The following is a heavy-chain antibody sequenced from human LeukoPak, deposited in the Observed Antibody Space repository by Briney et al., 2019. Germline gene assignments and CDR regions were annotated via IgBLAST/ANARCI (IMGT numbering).Heavy chain of an antibody. CDR3: AKDFIGNYDSSGYLSD. J-gene: IGHJ4*02. D-gene: IGHD3-22*01. V-gene: IGHV3-9*03. CDR2: ISWNSGSI. CDR1: GFTFDDYA. Sequence: PGGSLRPSCAASGFTFDDYAMHWVRQAPGKGLEWVSGISWNSGSIGYADSVKGRFTISRDNAKNSLYLQMNSLRAEDMALYYCAKDFIGNYDSSGYLSDWGQGTLVTVSS.